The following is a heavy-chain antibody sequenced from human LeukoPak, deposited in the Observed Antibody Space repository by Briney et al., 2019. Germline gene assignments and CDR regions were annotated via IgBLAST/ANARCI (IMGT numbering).Heavy chain of an antibody. V-gene: IGHV3-49*04. J-gene: IGHJ4*02. CDR3: TRDPVNFGVVIPFDY. CDR1: GFTFGDYA. Sequence: GGSLRLSCTASGFTFGDYAMSWVRQAPGKGLEWVGFIRSKAYGGTTEYAASVKGRFTISRDDSKSIAYLQMNSLKTEDTAVYYCTRDPVNFGVVIPFDYWGQGTLVTVSS. CDR2: IRSKAYGGTT. D-gene: IGHD3-3*01.